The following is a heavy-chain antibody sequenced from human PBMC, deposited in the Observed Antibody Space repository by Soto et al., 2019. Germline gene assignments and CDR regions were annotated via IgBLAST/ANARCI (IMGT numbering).Heavy chain of an antibody. Sequence: QVPLVQSGAEVKKPGASVKVSCKASGYTFTSYAMHWVRQAPGQRLEWMGWINAGNGNTKYSQKFQGRVTITRDTSASTAYMELSSLRSEDTAVYYCARDRYCSSTSCLWFDPWGQGTLVTVSS. CDR2: INAGNGNT. CDR1: GYTFTSYA. V-gene: IGHV1-3*01. J-gene: IGHJ5*02. CDR3: ARDRYCSSTSCLWFDP. D-gene: IGHD2-2*01.